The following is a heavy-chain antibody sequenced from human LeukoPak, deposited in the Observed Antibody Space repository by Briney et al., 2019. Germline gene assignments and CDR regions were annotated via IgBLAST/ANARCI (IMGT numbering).Heavy chain of an antibody. V-gene: IGHV3-66*01. CDR2: IYSGGST. Sequence: GGSLRLSCAASGFIVSSYYMTWVRQAPGEGLEWVSVIYSGGSTYYADSVKGRVAISRDNSKNTVFLQMNSVRAEDTAVYYCARSYSNHLFGMDVWGQGTTVTVSS. D-gene: IGHD4-11*01. J-gene: IGHJ6*02. CDR1: GFIVSSYY. CDR3: ARSYSNHLFGMDV.